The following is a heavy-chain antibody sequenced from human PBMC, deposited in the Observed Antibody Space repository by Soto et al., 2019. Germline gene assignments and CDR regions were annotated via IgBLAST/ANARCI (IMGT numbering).Heavy chain of an antibody. CDR3: VKVGFTYHFDY. Sequence: EVQLVESGGGLVQPGGSLRLSCSASGFTFSSYAMHWVRQAPGKGLEYVSAISSNGGSTYYADSVKGRFTISRDNSKNTLYLPMSRLRAEVTAVYFWVKVGFTYHFDYWGPGTLVTVSS. CDR1: GFTFSSYA. D-gene: IGHD3-16*01. J-gene: IGHJ4*02. CDR2: ISSNGGST. V-gene: IGHV3-64D*06.